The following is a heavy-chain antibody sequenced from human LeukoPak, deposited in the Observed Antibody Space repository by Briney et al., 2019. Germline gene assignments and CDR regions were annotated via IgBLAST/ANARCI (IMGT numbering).Heavy chain of an antibody. CDR3: ARDLQNYYDSSGQGSGYFDY. J-gene: IGHJ4*02. CDR1: GFTFSSYS. D-gene: IGHD3-22*01. Sequence: GGSLRLSCAASGFTFSSYSMNWVRQAPGKGLEWVAVISYDGSNKYYADSVKGRFTISRDNSKNTLYLQMNSLRAEDTAVYYCARDLQNYYDSSGQGSGYFDYWGQGTLVTVSS. CDR2: ISYDGSNK. V-gene: IGHV3-30*03.